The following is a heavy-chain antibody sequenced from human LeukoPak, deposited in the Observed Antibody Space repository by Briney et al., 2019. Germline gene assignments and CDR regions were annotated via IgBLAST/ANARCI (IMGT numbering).Heavy chain of an antibody. D-gene: IGHD3-10*01. V-gene: IGHV4-34*01. CDR1: GGSFSGYY. Sequence: SETLSLTCAVYGGSFSGYYGSWIRQPPGKGLEWIVEINHSGSTNYNPSLKSRVTISVDTSKNQFSLKLSSVTAPDTAVYYCARRGAVRYFDTWGRGTLVTVSS. J-gene: IGHJ2*01. CDR3: ARRGAVRYFDT. CDR2: INHSGST.